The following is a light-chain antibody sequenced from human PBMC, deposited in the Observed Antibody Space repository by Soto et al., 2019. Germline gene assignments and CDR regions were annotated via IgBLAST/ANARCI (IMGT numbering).Light chain of an antibody. Sequence: QLVLTQSSSASASLGSSVKLTCTLSSGHSSYIIAWHQQQPGKAPRYLMKLEGSGSYNKGSGVPDRFSGSSSGADRYLTIPNLQFEDGANYYCETWDSNTRVFGGGTKVTVL. J-gene: IGLJ3*02. CDR1: SGHSSYI. V-gene: IGLV4-60*02. CDR2: LEGSGSY. CDR3: ETWDSNTRV.